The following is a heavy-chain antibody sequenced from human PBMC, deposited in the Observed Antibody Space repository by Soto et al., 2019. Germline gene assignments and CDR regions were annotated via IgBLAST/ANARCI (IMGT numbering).Heavy chain of an antibody. Sequence: DVQLLESGGGLVQPGGSLRLSCAASGFSFSSYAMVWVRQAPGKGLEWVAVISARGGRSDFADSVKGRFTLSRDNSKNVLSLEMNSLRAEDTAIYFCAKGSIEYSASVDNWGQGTLVVVSS. D-gene: IGHD5-12*01. CDR2: ISARGGRS. J-gene: IGHJ4*02. CDR3: AKGSIEYSASVDN. V-gene: IGHV3-23*01. CDR1: GFSFSSYA.